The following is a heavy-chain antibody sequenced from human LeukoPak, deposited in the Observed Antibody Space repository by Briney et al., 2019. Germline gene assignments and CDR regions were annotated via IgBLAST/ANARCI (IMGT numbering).Heavy chain of an antibody. CDR3: AREHQITMVRGVIRGRWFDP. D-gene: IGHD3-10*01. J-gene: IGHJ5*02. Sequence: ASVKVSCKASGYTFTGYYMHWVRQAPGQGLEWMGWINPNSGGTNYAQKFQGRVTMTRDTSISTAYMELSRLRSDGTAVYYCAREHQITMVRGVIRGRWFDPWGQGTLVTVPS. V-gene: IGHV1-2*02. CDR1: GYTFTGYY. CDR2: INPNSGGT.